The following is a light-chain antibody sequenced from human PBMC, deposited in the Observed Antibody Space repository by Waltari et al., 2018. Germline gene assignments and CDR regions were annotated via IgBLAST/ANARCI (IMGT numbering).Light chain of an antibody. CDR1: KLGAKY. J-gene: IGLJ2*01. CDR3: QAWDSTYARV. CDR2: QNT. V-gene: IGLV3-1*01. Sequence: SYELTQPTSVSVAPGQTASITCSGDKLGAKYACWYQQKPGQSPVLVIHQNTKRPSGSPEGFSGSNSGNTATLTISGTQTIDGADDHCQAWDSTYARVFGGGTKLTVL.